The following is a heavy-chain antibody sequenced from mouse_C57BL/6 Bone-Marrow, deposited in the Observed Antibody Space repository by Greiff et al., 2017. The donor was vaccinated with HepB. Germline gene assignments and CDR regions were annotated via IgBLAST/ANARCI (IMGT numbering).Heavy chain of an antibody. CDR2: ISSGSSTI. CDR3: ARWYYGSSYDDYAMDY. D-gene: IGHD1-1*01. CDR1: GFTFSDYG. V-gene: IGHV5-17*01. Sequence: EVQLQESGGGLVKPGGSLKLSCAASGFTFSDYGMHWVRQAPEKGLEWVAYISSGSSTIYYADTVKGRFTISRDNAKNTLFLQMTSLRSEDTAMYYCARWYYGSSYDDYAMDYWGQGTSVTVSS. J-gene: IGHJ4*01.